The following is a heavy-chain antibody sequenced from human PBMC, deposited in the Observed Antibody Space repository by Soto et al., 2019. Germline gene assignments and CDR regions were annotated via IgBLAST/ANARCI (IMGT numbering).Heavy chain of an antibody. CDR1: GFTFSSYA. CDR3: AKYSGYRPLKSYFDY. V-gene: IGHV3-23*01. Sequence: PGASLRLSCAASGFTFSSYAMSWVRQAPGKGLEWVSAISGSGGSTYYADSVQGRFTISRDNSKNPLYLQMNSLRAEDTAVYYCAKYSGYRPLKSYFDYWGQGTLVTVSS. J-gene: IGHJ4*02. CDR2: ISGSGGST. D-gene: IGHD3-22*01.